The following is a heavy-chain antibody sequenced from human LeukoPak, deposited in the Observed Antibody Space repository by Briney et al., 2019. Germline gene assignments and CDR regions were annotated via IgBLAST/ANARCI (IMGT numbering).Heavy chain of an antibody. D-gene: IGHD6-19*01. J-gene: IGHJ5*02. V-gene: IGHV4-61*01. CDR1: GGSVSSGSYY. Sequence: SETLSLTCTVSGGSVSSGSYYWSWIRQPPGKGLEWIGYIYYSGSTNYNPSLKSRVTISVDTSKNQFSLKLSPVTAADTAVYYCARYSSGWYGVFDPWGQGTLVTVSS. CDR3: ARYSSGWYGVFDP. CDR2: IYYSGST.